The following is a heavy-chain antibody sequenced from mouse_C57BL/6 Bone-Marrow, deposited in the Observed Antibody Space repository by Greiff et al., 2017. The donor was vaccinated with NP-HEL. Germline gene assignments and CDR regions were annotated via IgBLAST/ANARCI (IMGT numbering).Heavy chain of an antibody. Sequence: EVQVVESGEGLVKPGGSLKLSCAASGFTFSSYAMSWVRQTPEKRLEWVAYISSGGDYIYYADTVKGRFTISRDNARNTLYLQMSSLKSEDTAMYYCTRGWDGYYGFAYWGQGTLVTVSA. CDR3: TRGWDGYYGFAY. V-gene: IGHV5-9-1*02. J-gene: IGHJ3*01. D-gene: IGHD2-3*01. CDR1: GFTFSSYA. CDR2: ISSGGDYI.